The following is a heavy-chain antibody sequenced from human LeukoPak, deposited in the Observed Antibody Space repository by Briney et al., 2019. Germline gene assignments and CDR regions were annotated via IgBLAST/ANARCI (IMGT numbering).Heavy chain of an antibody. CDR2: ISGSGGST. V-gene: IGHV3-23*01. CDR1: GFTFSDYY. D-gene: IGHD2-15*01. J-gene: IGHJ4*02. CDR3: AREVLGYCSGGSCYV. Sequence: GGSLRLSCAASGFTFSDYYMSWIRQAPGKGLEWVSAISGSGGSTYYADSVKGRFTISRDNSKNTLYLQMNSLRAEDTAVYYCAREVLGYCSGGSCYVWGQGTLVTVSS.